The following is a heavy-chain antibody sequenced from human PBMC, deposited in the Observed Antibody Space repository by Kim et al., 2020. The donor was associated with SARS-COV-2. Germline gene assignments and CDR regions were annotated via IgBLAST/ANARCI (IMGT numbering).Heavy chain of an antibody. Sequence: SETLSLTCAVYGGSFSGYYWSWIRQPPGKGLEWIGEINHSGSTNYNPSLKSRVTISVDTSKNQFSLKLSSVTAADTAVYYCARGFRGNPVRYWYFDLWGRGTLVTVSS. CDR1: GGSFSGYY. CDR2: INHSGST. V-gene: IGHV4-34*01. CDR3: ARGFRGNPVRYWYFDL. J-gene: IGHJ2*01. D-gene: IGHD2-15*01.